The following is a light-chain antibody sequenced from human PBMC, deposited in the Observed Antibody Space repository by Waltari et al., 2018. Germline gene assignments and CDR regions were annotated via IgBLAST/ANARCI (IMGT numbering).Light chain of an antibody. V-gene: IGKV1-5*03. CDR3: QQYNSYSLLT. CDR2: KSS. J-gene: IGKJ4*01. CDR1: QSISKW. Sequence: DIQMTQSPSTLSASVGDRVIITCRASQSISKWLDWYQEKPVKAPNLLIFKSSTLESGVPSRFSGGGSRTDFTLTISSLQPDDFATFYCQQYNSYSLLTFGGGSKIEIK.